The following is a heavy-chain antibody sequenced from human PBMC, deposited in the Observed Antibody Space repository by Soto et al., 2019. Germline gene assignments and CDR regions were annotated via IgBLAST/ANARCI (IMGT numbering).Heavy chain of an antibody. Sequence: QDQLVQSGAEVKKPGASVKVSCKASGYTFTSYGISWVRQAPGQGLEWMGWISAYNGNTNYAQKLQGRVTMTTDTSTSTAYMELRSLRSDDTAVYYCARYNTLFGVVPDYYMDVWGKWTTVTVSS. J-gene: IGHJ6*03. V-gene: IGHV1-18*01. D-gene: IGHD3-3*01. CDR2: ISAYNGNT. CDR3: ARYNTLFGVVPDYYMDV. CDR1: GYTFTSYG.